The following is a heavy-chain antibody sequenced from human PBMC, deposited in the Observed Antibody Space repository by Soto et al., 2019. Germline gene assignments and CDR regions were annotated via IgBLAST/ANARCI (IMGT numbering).Heavy chain of an antibody. J-gene: IGHJ5*02. V-gene: IGHV1-18*01. D-gene: IGHD3-22*01. CDR2: ISAYNGNT. CDR1: GYTFTSYG. Sequence: ASVKVSCKVSGYTFTSYGISWVRQAPGQGLEWMGWISAYNGNTNYAQKLQGRVTMTTDTSTSTAYMELRSLRSDDTAVYYCARGYYDSSGPRTVGGWFDPWGQGTLVTVSS. CDR3: ARGYYDSSGPRTVGGWFDP.